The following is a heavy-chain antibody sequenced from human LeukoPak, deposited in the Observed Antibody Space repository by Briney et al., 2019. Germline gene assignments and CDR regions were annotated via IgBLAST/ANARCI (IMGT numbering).Heavy chain of an antibody. D-gene: IGHD3-10*01. J-gene: IGHJ4*02. Sequence: SETLSLTCTVYGGSFSGYYWSWIRQPPRRGLDWIGEINHSGSINYNPSLKSRVTISVDTSKNQFSLKLSSVTAADTAVYYCARVVCYGSGSSDYWGQGTLVTVSS. V-gene: IGHV4-34*01. CDR2: INHSGSI. CDR1: GGSFSGYY. CDR3: ARVVCYGSGSSDY.